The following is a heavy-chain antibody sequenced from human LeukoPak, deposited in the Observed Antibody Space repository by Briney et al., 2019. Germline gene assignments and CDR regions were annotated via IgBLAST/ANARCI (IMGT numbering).Heavy chain of an antibody. CDR2: INSDGSSP. CDR3: ARTHIGTGYYYYALDV. CDR1: GFPFSSNW. D-gene: IGHD2-21*01. V-gene: IGHV3-74*01. Sequence: GGSLRLSCAASGFPFSSNWMHWVRQAPGKGLVWVSRINSDGSSPHYADSVKGRFTISRDNARNSLYLQMNSLRGEDTAVYYCARTHIGTGYYYYALDVWGQGTTVTVSS. J-gene: IGHJ6*02.